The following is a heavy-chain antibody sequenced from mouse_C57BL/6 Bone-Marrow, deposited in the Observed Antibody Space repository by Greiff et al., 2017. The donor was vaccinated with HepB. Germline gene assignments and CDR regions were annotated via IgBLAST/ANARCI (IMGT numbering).Heavy chain of an antibody. V-gene: IGHV7-3*01. Sequence: EVKLVESGGGLVQPGGSLSLSCAASGFTFTDYYMSWVRQPPGKALEWLGFIRNKANGYTTEYSASVKGRFTISRDNSQSILYLQMNALRAEDSATYYCARWDYGSSYVNWFAYWGQGTLVTVSA. J-gene: IGHJ3*01. CDR3: ARWDYGSSYVNWFAY. CDR2: IRNKANGYTT. D-gene: IGHD1-1*01. CDR1: GFTFTDYY.